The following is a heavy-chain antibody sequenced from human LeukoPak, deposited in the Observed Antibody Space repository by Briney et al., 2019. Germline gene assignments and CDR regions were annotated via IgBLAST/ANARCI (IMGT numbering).Heavy chain of an antibody. CDR3: AINIPPAHCSSTSCYTGDY. Sequence: SVKVSCKASGGTFSSYTISWVRQAPGQGLEWMGRIITILGIANYAQKFQGRVTITADKSTSTAYMELSSLRSEDTAVYYCAINIPPAHCSSTSCYTGDYWGQGTLVTVSS. D-gene: IGHD2-2*02. CDR1: GGTFSSYT. J-gene: IGHJ4*02. CDR2: IITILGIA. V-gene: IGHV1-69*02.